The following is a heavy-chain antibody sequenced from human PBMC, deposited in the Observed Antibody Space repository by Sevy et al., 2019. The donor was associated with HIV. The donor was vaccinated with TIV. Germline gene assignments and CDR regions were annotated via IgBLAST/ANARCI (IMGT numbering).Heavy chain of an antibody. CDR2: XTDSGST. V-gene: IGHV4-39*01. J-gene: IGHJ6*03. CDR3: ARLRGGYGNGWFYYYMDV. CDR1: GGXIRRGDYF. D-gene: IGHD3-10*01. Sequence: SETLSLTCSVTGGXIRRGDYFWGWIRQXPXKGLXXXGSXTDSGSTYYNPSLKSRVTMSVDTSKNQFSLKLSSVTAAXTAVHYCARLRGGYGNGWFYYYMDVWGKGTTVTVSS.